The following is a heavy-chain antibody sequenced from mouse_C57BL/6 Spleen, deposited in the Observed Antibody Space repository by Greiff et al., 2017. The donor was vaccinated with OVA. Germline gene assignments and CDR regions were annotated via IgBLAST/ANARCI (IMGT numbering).Heavy chain of an antibody. CDR2: IYPGDGDT. CDR1: GYAFSSSW. V-gene: IGHV1-82*01. J-gene: IGHJ2*01. Sequence: VKLKESGPELVKPGASVKISCKASGYAFSSSWMNWVKQRPGKGLEWIGRIYPGDGDTNYNGKFKGKATLTADKSSSTAYMQLSSLTSEDSAVYFCAREGPVPFFDYWGQGTTLTVSS. CDR3: AREGPVPFFDY.